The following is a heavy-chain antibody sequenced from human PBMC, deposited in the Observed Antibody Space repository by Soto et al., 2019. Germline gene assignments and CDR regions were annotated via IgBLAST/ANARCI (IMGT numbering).Heavy chain of an antibody. CDR2: IIPIFGTA. Sequence: GASVKVCCKASGGTFSSYAISWVRQAPGQGLEWMGGIIPIFGTANYAQKFQGRVTITADESTSTAYMELSSLRSEDTAVYYCARAFSSGYYSAPDYWGQGTLVTVSS. CDR1: GGTFSSYA. D-gene: IGHD3-22*01. CDR3: ARAFSSGYYSAPDY. J-gene: IGHJ4*02. V-gene: IGHV1-69*13.